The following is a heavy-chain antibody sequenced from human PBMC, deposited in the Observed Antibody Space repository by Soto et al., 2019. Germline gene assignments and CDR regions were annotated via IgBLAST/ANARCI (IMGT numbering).Heavy chain of an antibody. J-gene: IGHJ4*02. CDR3: AKAPIRDGYNHHPIHYFDY. V-gene: IGHV3-30*18. Sequence: GGSLRLSCAASGFTFSSYGMHWVRQAPGKGLEWVAVISYDGSNKYHADSVKGRFTISRDNSKNTLYLQMNSLRAEDTAVYYCAKAPIRDGYNHHPIHYFDYWGQGTLVTVSS. CDR1: GFTFSSYG. D-gene: IGHD5-12*01. CDR2: ISYDGSNK.